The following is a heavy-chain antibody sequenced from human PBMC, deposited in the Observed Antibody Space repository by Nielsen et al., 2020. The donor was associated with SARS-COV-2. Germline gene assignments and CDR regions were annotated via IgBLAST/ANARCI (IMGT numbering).Heavy chain of an antibody. J-gene: IGHJ3*01. CDR3: ARDWSRALDV. V-gene: IGHV3-7*01. Sequence: GESLKISCAASGFTFSSLWMSWVRQVPGKGLEWVADIKPDGSEKVYVDSVKGRFTISRDNAKNSMSLQMNSLRVEDTAVYYCARDWSRALDVWGQGTMVTVSS. CDR1: GFTFSSLW. CDR2: IKPDGSEK.